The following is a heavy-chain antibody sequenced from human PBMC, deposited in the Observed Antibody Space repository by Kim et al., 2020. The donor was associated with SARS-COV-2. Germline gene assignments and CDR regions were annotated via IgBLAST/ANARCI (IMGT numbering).Heavy chain of an antibody. Sequence: YYADSVKVRFTISRDNSKNTLYLQMNSLRAEDTAVYYCAKPINYLDAFDIWGQGTMVTVSS. D-gene: IGHD1-7*01. J-gene: IGHJ3*02. CDR3: AKPINYLDAFDI. V-gene: IGHV3-30*02.